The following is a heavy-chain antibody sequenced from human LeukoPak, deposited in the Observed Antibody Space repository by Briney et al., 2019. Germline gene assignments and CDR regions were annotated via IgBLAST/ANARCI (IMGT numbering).Heavy chain of an antibody. D-gene: IGHD5-24*01. CDR2: ISSSSSTI. V-gene: IGHV3-48*04. Sequence: GGSLRLSCAASGFTFSTYNMNWVRQAPGKGPEWVSYISSSSSTIYYADSVKGRFTISRDNAKNSLYLQMNSLRAEDTAVYYCARAFRDVIFDSWGQGTLVTVSS. J-gene: IGHJ4*02. CDR1: GFTFSTYN. CDR3: ARAFRDVIFDS.